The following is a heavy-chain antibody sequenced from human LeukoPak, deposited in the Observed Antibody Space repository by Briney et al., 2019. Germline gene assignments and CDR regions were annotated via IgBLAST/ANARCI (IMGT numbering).Heavy chain of an antibody. CDR3: ARDLGDNWFDP. J-gene: IGHJ5*02. D-gene: IGHD3-10*01. V-gene: IGHV1-8*03. CDR2: INPNNGNL. Sequence: ASVKVSCKASGYTFGSDDINWVRQATGQGLEWMGWINPNNGNLGYAQKFQGRVTITRNTPISTAYMELSRLRSDDTAVYYCARDLGDNWFDPWGQGTLVTVSS. CDR1: GYTFGSDD.